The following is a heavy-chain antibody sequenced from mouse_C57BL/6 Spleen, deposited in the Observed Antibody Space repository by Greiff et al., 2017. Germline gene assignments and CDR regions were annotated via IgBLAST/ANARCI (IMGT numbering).Heavy chain of an antibody. Sequence: VQLQQSGAELVRPGTSVKVSCKASGYAFTNYLIEWVKQRPGQGLEWIGVINPGSGGTNYNEKFKGKATLTADKSSSTAYMQLSSLTSEDSAVYCCARGGFITTVVATDWYFDVWGTGTTVTVSS. D-gene: IGHD1-1*01. CDR1: GYAFTNYL. CDR3: ARGGFITTVVATDWYFDV. V-gene: IGHV1-54*01. CDR2: INPGSGGT. J-gene: IGHJ1*03.